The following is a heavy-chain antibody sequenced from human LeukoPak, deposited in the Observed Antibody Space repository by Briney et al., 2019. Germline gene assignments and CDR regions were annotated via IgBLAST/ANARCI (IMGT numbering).Heavy chain of an antibody. D-gene: IGHD5-18*01. CDR2: ISHSGST. J-gene: IGHJ3*02. V-gene: IGHV4-30-2*01. CDR1: GGSISSGGYY. CDR3: ARGVYSYGNAFDI. Sequence: SETLSLTCTVSGGSISSGGYYWSWIRQPPGKGLEWIGYISHSGSTYYNPSLKSRVTISVDRSKNQFSLKLSSVTAADTAVYYCARGVYSYGNAFDIWGQGTMVTVSS.